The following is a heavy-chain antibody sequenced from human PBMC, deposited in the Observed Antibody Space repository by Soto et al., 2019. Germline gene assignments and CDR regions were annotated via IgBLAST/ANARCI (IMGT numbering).Heavy chain of an antibody. V-gene: IGHV4-34*01. D-gene: IGHD3-9*01. CDR3: ARGGYDILTGYYIYYFDY. Sequence: PSETLSLTCAVYGGSFSGYYWSWIRQPPGKGLEWIGEINHSGSTNYNPSLKSRVTISVDRSKNQFSLELSSVTAADTAVYYCARGGYDILTGYYIYYFDYWGQGTLVTVS. CDR1: GGSFSGYY. J-gene: IGHJ4*02. CDR2: INHSGST.